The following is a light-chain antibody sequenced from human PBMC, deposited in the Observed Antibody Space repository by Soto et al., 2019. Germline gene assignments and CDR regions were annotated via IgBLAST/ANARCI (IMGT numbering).Light chain of an antibody. CDR2: DVS. J-gene: IGLJ1*01. V-gene: IGLV2-11*01. CDR1: SSDVGGHTY. Sequence: QCVLTQPHSVSGSPGQSVTISCTGTSSDVGGHTYVSRYQQHPPKAPKLMIYDVSNRPSGVPDRFSGSKSGNTAYLTISGLQAEDEADYYCCSYAGSYTGVFGTGTKVTVL. CDR3: CSYAGSYTGV.